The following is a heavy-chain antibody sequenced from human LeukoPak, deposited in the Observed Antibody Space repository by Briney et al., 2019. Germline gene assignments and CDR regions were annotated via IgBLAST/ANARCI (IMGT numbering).Heavy chain of an antibody. CDR3: AKDRDSYGDYILDY. Sequence: PGGSLRLSCAASGFTFSSYAMSWVRQAPGKGLEWVSTISGSGSSTYYADSVKGRFTISRDNSKNTLDLQMNSLRAEDTAVYYCAKDRDSYGDYILDYWGQGTLVTVSS. CDR2: ISGSGSST. V-gene: IGHV3-23*01. J-gene: IGHJ4*02. D-gene: IGHD4-17*01. CDR1: GFTFSSYA.